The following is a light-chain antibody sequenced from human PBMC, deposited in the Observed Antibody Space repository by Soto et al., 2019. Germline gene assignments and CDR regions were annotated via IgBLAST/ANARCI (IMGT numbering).Light chain of an antibody. CDR2: DVS. J-gene: IGLJ1*01. CDR3: SSYTTSNTRQIV. V-gene: IGLV2-14*01. Sequence: QSALTQPASVSGSPGQSITISCTGTSSDVGGYNYVSWYQQHPGQAPKFMIYDVSNRPSGVSNRVSGSKSSNTASLTISGLQAEDEADYYCSSYTTSNTRQIVFGSGTKLTVL. CDR1: SSDVGGYNY.